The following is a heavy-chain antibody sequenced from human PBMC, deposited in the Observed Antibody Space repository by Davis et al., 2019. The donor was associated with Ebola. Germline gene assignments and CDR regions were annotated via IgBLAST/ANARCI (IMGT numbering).Heavy chain of an antibody. CDR2: IGGGGET. Sequence: GGSLRLSCAASGFIFSNYVMSWVRRAPGKGLEWVSTIGGGGETYHADSVKGRFTISRDNSKNTLYLQMNSLRAEDTAVYYCARKSAVDYWGQGTLVTVSS. CDR3: ARKSAVDY. CDR1: GFIFSNYV. J-gene: IGHJ4*02. V-gene: IGHV3-23*01.